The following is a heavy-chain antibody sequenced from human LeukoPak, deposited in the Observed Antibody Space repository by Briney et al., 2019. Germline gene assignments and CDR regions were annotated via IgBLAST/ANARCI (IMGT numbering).Heavy chain of an antibody. D-gene: IGHD3-22*01. CDR1: GGSISSNTYY. CDR3: ARAYYYASSAFDI. J-gene: IGHJ3*02. V-gene: IGHV4-39*01. Sequence: ASETLSLTCTVSGGSISSNTYYWDWIRQPPGKGLECIGGIYYGGSTYYNPSLKSRVIISVDTSKNQFSLKLSSVTAADTAVYYCARAYYYASSAFDIWGQGTMVTVSS. CDR2: IYYGGST.